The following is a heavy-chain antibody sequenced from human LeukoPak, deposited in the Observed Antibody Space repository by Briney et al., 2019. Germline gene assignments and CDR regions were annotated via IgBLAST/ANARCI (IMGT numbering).Heavy chain of an antibody. CDR2: VSYDGSNK. CDR1: GFTFSSYA. CDR3: ARDLGPSSSSPYFQH. Sequence: GRSLRLSCAASGFTFSSYAMHWARQAPGKGLEWVAVVSYDGSNKYYAGSVKGRFTISRDNSKNTLFLQMNSLRDEDTAVYYCARDLGPSSSSPYFQHWGQGTLVTVSS. J-gene: IGHJ1*01. D-gene: IGHD6-6*01. V-gene: IGHV3-30-3*01.